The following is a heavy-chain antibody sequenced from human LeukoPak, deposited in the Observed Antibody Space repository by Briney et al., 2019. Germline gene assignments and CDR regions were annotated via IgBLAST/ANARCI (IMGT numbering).Heavy chain of an antibody. CDR2: FDPEDGET. CDR1: GYTLTELS. Sequence: ASVTVSCKVSGYTLTELSMHWVRQAPGKGLEWMGGFDPEDGETIYAQKFQGRVTMTEDTSTDTAYMELSSLRSEDTAVYYCATSRLRWNFPWVRRRNWFDPWGQGTLVTVSS. D-gene: IGHD4-23*01. J-gene: IGHJ5*02. V-gene: IGHV1-24*01. CDR3: ATSRLRWNFPWVRRRNWFDP.